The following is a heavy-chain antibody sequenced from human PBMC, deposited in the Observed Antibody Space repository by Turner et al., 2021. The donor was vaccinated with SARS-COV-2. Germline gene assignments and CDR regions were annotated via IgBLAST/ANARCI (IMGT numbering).Heavy chain of an antibody. CDR3: ARWNEGFDY. D-gene: IGHD1-1*01. Sequence: VQLQESGPGLVKPSETLSLICTVSGGSVSPFYWGWIRQPPGKGLEWIGYIYHTGSVSYSPSLENRVTISEDTSKSQLSLKLNSVTAADTAVYYCARWNEGFDYWGQGTLVTVSS. V-gene: IGHV4-59*02. CDR2: IYHTGSV. J-gene: IGHJ4*02. CDR1: GGSVSPFY.